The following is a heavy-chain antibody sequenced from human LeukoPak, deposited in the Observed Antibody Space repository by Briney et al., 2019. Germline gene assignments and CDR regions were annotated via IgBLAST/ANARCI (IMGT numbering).Heavy chain of an antibody. Sequence: PSETLSLTCTVSGGSVSSDYWTWIRQPPGKGLECLGYISYSGSTNYNPSLKSRVTISIDTSKNQFSLELSSVTAADTAVYYCARRGIAARPDYYYYMDVWGKGTTVTVSS. CDR2: ISYSGST. CDR3: ARRGIAARPDYYYYMDV. D-gene: IGHD6-6*01. V-gene: IGHV4-59*02. CDR1: GGSVSSDY. J-gene: IGHJ6*03.